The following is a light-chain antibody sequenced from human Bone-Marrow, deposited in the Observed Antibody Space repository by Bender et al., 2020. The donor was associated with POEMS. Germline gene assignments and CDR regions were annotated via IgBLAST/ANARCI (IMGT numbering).Light chain of an antibody. Sequence: QSVVTQPPSLSEAPRQRVTISCSGSSSNIGSNPVYWYQRLPVPAPKVLIYADYQRPSGVPDRVSGSKSGNSASLDISGLQSEDEALYYCSDWDDSLRGWGVGGGTKLTV. CDR1: SSNIGSNP. CDR2: ADY. V-gene: IGLV1-36*01. J-gene: IGLJ3*02. CDR3: SDWDDSLRGWG.